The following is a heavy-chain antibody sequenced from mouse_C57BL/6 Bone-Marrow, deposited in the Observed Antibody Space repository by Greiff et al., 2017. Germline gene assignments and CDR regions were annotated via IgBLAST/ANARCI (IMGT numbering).Heavy chain of an antibody. D-gene: IGHD2-1*01. CDR2: ISGGGGNT. CDR3: AIPHLLCGFAY. J-gene: IGHJ3*01. Sequence: EVQRVESGGGLVKPGGSLTLSCAASGFTFSSYTMSWVRQTPEKRLEWVATISGGGGNTYYPDSVKGRFTISRDNTKNTMFLQMSSLRSEDTALYYCAIPHLLCGFAYWGQGTLVTVSA. CDR1: GFTFSSYT. V-gene: IGHV5-9*01.